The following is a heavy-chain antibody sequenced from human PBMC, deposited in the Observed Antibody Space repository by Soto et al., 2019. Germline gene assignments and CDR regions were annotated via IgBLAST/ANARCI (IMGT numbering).Heavy chain of an antibody. CDR3: AKAGGSLYYYTMDV. CDR2: ISGSGGDT. V-gene: IGHV3-23*01. CDR1: GFTFSSYV. Sequence: EVQLLESGGGLVQPGGSLRLSCAVSGFTFSSYVMSWVRQAPGKGLEWVSAISGSGGDTYYADSVKGRFTISRDNSKKTLYLQMNSLRGEDTAIYYCAKAGGSLYYYTMDVWGQGTTVTVSS. J-gene: IGHJ6*02. D-gene: IGHD6-19*01.